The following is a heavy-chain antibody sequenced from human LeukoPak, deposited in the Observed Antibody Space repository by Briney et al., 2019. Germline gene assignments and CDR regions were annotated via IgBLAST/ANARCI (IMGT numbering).Heavy chain of an antibody. CDR3: ARGVYYYDSSGYYYAYYFDY. CDR2: INHRGST. D-gene: IGHD3-22*01. CDR1: GGSFSGYY. V-gene: IGHV4-34*01. J-gene: IGHJ4*02. Sequence: SETLSLTCAVYGGSFSGYYWSWIRQPPGKGREWIGEINHRGSTNYNPSFKSRVTISVDTSKNQFSLKLSSVTAAGTAVYYCARGVYYYDSSGYYYAYYFDYWGQGTLVTVSS.